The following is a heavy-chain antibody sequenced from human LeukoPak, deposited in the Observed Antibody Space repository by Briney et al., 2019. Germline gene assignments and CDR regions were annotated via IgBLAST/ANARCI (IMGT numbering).Heavy chain of an antibody. J-gene: IGHJ1*01. CDR2: IYYNGDP. CDR1: GGSISSYY. Sequence: SETLSLTCTVSGGSISSYYWSWIRQPPGKGLEWIAYIYYNGDPNYNPSLKSRVTISVDTSKNQSSLKLSSVTAADTAVCYCARGGSGWSEYFQHWGQGTLVTVSS. CDR3: ARGGSGWSEYFQH. V-gene: IGHV4-59*01. D-gene: IGHD6-19*01.